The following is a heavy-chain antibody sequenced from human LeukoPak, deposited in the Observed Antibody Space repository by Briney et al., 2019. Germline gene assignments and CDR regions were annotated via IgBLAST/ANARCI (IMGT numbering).Heavy chain of an antibody. CDR2: IYYSGST. V-gene: IGHV4-59*12. CDR3: ARDEFVAAAGTGSYYYYYYMDV. Sequence: SETLSLTCTVSGGSISSYYWSWLRQPPGKGLEWIGYIYYSGSTNYNPSLKSRVTMSVDTSKNQFSLKLSSVTAADTAVYYCARDEFVAAAGTGSYYYYYYMDVWGKGTTVTISS. CDR1: GGSISSYY. J-gene: IGHJ6*03. D-gene: IGHD6-13*01.